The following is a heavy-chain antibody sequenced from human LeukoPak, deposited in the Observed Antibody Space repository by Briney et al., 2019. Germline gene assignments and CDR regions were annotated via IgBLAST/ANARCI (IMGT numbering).Heavy chain of an antibody. D-gene: IGHD6-19*01. V-gene: IGHV3-30*18. CDR1: GFTFSSYG. CDR3: AKAATQAVAGSAFDY. CDR2: ISYDGSNK. Sequence: GGSLRLSCAASGFTFSSYGMHWVRQAPGKGLEWVSVISYDGSNKYYADSEKGRFTISRDNSKNTLYLQMNSLRAEDTAVYYCAKAATQAVAGSAFDYWGQGTLVTVSS. J-gene: IGHJ4*02.